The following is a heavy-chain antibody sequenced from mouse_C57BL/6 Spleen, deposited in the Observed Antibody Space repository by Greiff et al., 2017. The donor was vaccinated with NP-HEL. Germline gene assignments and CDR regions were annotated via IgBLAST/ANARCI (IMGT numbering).Heavy chain of an antibody. Sequence: EVQLQQSGPELVQPGASVKISCKASGYTFTDYYMNWVKQSHGKSLEWIGDINPNNGGTSYHQKFKGKATLTVDKSSSTAYMELRSLTSEDSAVYYCARKTYFDYWCQCTTLTVSS. CDR1: GYTFTDYY. CDR2: INPNNGGT. J-gene: IGHJ2*01. V-gene: IGHV1-26*01. CDR3: ARKTYFDY.